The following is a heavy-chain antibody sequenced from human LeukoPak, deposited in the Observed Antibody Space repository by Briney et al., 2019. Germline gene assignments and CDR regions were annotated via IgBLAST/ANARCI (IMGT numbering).Heavy chain of an antibody. CDR2: IKSDGSST. J-gene: IGHJ3*02. V-gene: IGHV3-74*01. D-gene: IGHD4-23*01. CDR3: ARRGAVADAFDI. CDR1: GFTFSSYW. Sequence: GGSLRLSCAASGFTFSSYWMHWVRQAPGKGLVWVSRIKSDGSSTSYADSVKGRFTISRDNAKNTLYLQMNRLRAEDTAVYYCARRGAVADAFDIWGQGTMVTVSS.